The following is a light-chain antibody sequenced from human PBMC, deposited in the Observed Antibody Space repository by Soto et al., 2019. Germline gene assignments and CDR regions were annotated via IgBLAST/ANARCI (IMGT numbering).Light chain of an antibody. CDR2: SNN. CDR3: AAWDDSLNGVV. CDR1: SSNIGSNT. Sequence: QSVLTQPPSASGTPGQRATISCPGSSSNIGSNTVNWYQQLPGTAPKLLIYSNNQRPSGVPDRFSGSKSGTSASLAISGLQSEDEADYYCAAWDDSLNGVVFGGGTKLTVL. V-gene: IGLV1-44*01. J-gene: IGLJ2*01.